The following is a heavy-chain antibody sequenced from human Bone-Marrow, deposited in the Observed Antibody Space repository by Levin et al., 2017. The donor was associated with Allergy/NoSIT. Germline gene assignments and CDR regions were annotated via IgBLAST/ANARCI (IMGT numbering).Heavy chain of an antibody. V-gene: IGHV4-39*02. Sequence: PSETLSLTCTVSGDSIISATYYWGWVRQPPGKGLEWIGSVYFSGSTYLSLFLKSRVTMSVDTSRSHFSLNLSSVTAADTAVYCCARVPALRFLDWFLDYWGRGVLVAVSS. J-gene: IGHJ4*02. CDR2: VYFSGST. CDR3: ARVPALRFLDWFLDY. D-gene: IGHD3-9*01. CDR1: GDSIISATYY.